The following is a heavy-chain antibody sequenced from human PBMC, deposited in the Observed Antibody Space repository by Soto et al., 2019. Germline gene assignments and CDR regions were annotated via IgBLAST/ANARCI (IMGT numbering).Heavy chain of an antibody. D-gene: IGHD1-26*01. V-gene: IGHV4-59*12. CDR1: GGSISSYY. CDR2: IHYSAST. CDR3: ARVSVGATTWHFDY. J-gene: IGHJ4*02. Sequence: PSETLSLTCTVSGGSISSYYWSWIRQPPGEGLEWIGYIHYSASTKYSPSLKSRVTISVDRSKNQFSLKLSSVTAADTAVYYCARVSVGATTWHFDYWGQGTLVTVSS.